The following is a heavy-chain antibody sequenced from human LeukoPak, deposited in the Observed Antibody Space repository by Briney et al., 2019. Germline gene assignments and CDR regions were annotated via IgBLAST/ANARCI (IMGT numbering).Heavy chain of an antibody. D-gene: IGHD3-22*01. CDR3: AKDRFHGYPNWFDS. V-gene: IGHV3-74*01. Sequence: GGSLRLSCAASGFTFSSYWMHWVRQAPGKGLVWVSRINSDGSSTSYADSVKGRFTISRDNAKNTLYLQMKRLRAEDTAVYYCAKDRFHGYPNWFDSWGQGTMVSVSS. J-gene: IGHJ5*01. CDR1: GFTFSSYW. CDR2: INSDGSST.